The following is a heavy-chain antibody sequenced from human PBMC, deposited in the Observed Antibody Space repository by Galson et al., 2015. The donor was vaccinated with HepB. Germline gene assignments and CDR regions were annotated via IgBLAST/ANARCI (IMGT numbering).Heavy chain of an antibody. CDR2: ISGSGTNV. D-gene: IGHD2-2*02. CDR1: GFTFSDYY. Sequence: SLRLSCAASGFTFSDYYMTWIRQAPGKGPESVPYISGSGTNVHYADSVKGRFTISRDNANNSMYLRMDSLRAEDTAIYYCARARGRAPAILGYGMDVWGQGTTVSVS. J-gene: IGHJ6*02. CDR3: ARARGRAPAILGYGMDV. V-gene: IGHV3-11*01.